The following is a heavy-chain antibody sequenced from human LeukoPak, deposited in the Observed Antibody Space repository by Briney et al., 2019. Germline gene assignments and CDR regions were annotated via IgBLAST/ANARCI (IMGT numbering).Heavy chain of an antibody. Sequence: SETLSLTCAVYGGSFSGYYWSWIRQPPGKGLEWIGEINHSGSTNYNPSLKSRATISVDTSKNQFSLKLSSVTAADTAVYYCARGYPILTGHYSYYYYGMDVWGQGTTVTVSS. CDR3: ARGYPILTGHYSYYYYGMDV. CDR2: INHSGST. CDR1: GGSFSGYY. J-gene: IGHJ6*02. V-gene: IGHV4-34*01. D-gene: IGHD3-9*01.